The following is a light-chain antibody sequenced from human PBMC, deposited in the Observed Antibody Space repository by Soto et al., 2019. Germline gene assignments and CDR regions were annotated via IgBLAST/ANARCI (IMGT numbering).Light chain of an antibody. CDR2: DVT. J-gene: IGLJ2*01. CDR1: SSDVGGYNR. Sequence: QSALTQPASVSGSPGQSITISCTGTSSDVGGYNRVSWYQQHPGKAPKFMIYDVTNRPSGVSNRFSGSKSGNTASLTIYGLQAEEEDDYYCSSYTSSSTLVFGGGTKLTVL. V-gene: IGLV2-14*01. CDR3: SSYTSSSTLV.